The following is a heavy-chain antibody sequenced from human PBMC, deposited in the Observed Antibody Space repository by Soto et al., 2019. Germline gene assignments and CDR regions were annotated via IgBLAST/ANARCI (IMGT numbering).Heavy chain of an antibody. CDR2: ISAYNGNT. D-gene: IGHD4-17*01. J-gene: IGHJ6*02. CDR1: GYTFTSYG. CDR3: ARDKGDYGDYLGHYYYGMDV. Sequence: ASVKVSCKASGYTFTSYGISWVRQAPGQGLEWMGWISAYNGNTNYAQKLQGRVTMTTDTSTSTAYMELRSLRSDDTAVYYCARDKGDYGDYLGHYYYGMDVWGQGTTVTVSS. V-gene: IGHV1-18*01.